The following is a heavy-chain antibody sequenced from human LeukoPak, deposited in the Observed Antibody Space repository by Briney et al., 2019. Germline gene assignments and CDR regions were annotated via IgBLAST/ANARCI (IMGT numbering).Heavy chain of an antibody. CDR1: GGSISSSSYY. Sequence: SETPSLTCTVSGGSISSSSYYWGWIRQPPGKGLEWIGSIYYSGSTYYNPSLKSRVTTSVDTSKNQFSLKLSSVTAADTAVYYCARLVLLTPIVVVPAAIGWFDPWGQGTLVTVSS. J-gene: IGHJ5*02. D-gene: IGHD2-2*01. CDR2: IYYSGST. V-gene: IGHV4-39*01. CDR3: ARLVLLTPIVVVPAAIGWFDP.